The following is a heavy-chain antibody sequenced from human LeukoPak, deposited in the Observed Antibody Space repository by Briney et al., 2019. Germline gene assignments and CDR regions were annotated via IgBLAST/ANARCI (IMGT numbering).Heavy chain of an antibody. CDR2: IYTSGST. V-gene: IGHV4-61*02. Sequence: SETLSLTSTVSGGSISSGSYYWSWIRQPAGKGLEWIGRIYTSGSTNYNPSLKSRVTMSVDTSKNQFSLKLSSVTAADTAVYYCARESFDYFDYWGQGTLVTVSS. CDR1: GGSISSGSYY. J-gene: IGHJ4*02. CDR3: ARESFDYFDY.